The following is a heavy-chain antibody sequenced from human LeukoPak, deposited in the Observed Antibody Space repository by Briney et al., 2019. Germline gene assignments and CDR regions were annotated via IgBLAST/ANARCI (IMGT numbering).Heavy chain of an antibody. D-gene: IGHD3-10*01. Sequence: GGSLRLSCKVSGFTFDDYAMHWVRQVPGKGLEWVSGITWNRDNIGYGDSVKGRFTISRDNAKNSLYLQMNSLRAEDTALYYCASHTGAGAAFRPFHIWGQGTMVTVSS. CDR1: GFTFDDYA. J-gene: IGHJ3*02. V-gene: IGHV3-9*01. CDR2: ITWNRDNI. CDR3: ASHTGAGAAFRPFHI.